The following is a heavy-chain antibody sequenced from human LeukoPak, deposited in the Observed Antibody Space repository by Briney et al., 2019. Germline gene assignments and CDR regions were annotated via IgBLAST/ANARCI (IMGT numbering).Heavy chain of an antibody. CDR2: GFYSGVT. V-gene: IGHV4-59*13. Sequence: SETLSLTCSVSGAAITSAYWSWIRQSPGKGLEWIGYGFYSGVTNYSPSLKSRVTIAVDTSKNHCSLEVTSVTAADTAVYYCARDAAHSAGVYDYWGRGILVTVSS. CDR1: GAAITSAY. J-gene: IGHJ4*02. CDR3: ARDAAHSAGVYDY. D-gene: IGHD2-21*01.